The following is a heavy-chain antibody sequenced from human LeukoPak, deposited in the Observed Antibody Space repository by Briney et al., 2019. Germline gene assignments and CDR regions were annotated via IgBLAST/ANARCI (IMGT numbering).Heavy chain of an antibody. V-gene: IGHV1-8*01. CDR2: MNPNSGNT. J-gene: IGHJ4*02. Sequence: ASVKVSCKASGYTFTSYDINWVRQAPGQGLEWMGWMNPNSGNTGYAQKFQGRVTVTRNTSISTAYMELSSLRSEDTAVYYCATWNYCDSSGYYKTFDYWGQGTLVTVSS. D-gene: IGHD3-22*01. CDR3: ATWNYCDSSGYYKTFDY. CDR1: GYTFTSYD.